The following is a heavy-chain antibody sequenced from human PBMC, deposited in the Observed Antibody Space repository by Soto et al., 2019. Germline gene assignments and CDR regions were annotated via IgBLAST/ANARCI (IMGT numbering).Heavy chain of an antibody. CDR1: GFSLTTSGVG. Sequence: QITLKASGPTLVKPPQTLTLTCTFSGFSLTTSGVGVGWIRQHPGKALEWLAIIYWDDDKRYTPSLKSRLTVTKDTSKTQVFLMMTNLDPVDTATYYCAHGDNVAAANAFDIWGQGTMVTVSS. D-gene: IGHD6-13*01. J-gene: IGHJ3*02. CDR2: IYWDDDK. CDR3: AHGDNVAAANAFDI. V-gene: IGHV2-5*02.